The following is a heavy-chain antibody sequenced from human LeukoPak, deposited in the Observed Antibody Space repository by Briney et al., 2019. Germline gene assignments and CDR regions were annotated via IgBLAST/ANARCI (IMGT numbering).Heavy chain of an antibody. CDR3: ARNMVRGYEDAFDI. V-gene: IGHV3-20*04. J-gene: IGHJ3*02. Sequence: GGSLRLSCAASGFTFSSYGMSWVRQAPGKGLEWVSGINWNGGSTGYADSVKGRFTISRDNAKNSLYLQMNSLRAEDTAVYYCARNMVRGYEDAFDIWGQGTMVTVSS. CDR2: INWNGGST. D-gene: IGHD3-10*01. CDR1: GFTFSSYG.